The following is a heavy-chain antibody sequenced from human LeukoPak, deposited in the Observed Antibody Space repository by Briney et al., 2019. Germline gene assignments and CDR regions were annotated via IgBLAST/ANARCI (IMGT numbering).Heavy chain of an antibody. CDR3: ARQQLASLKFDY. D-gene: IGHD6-13*01. CDR1: GGSFSNYA. CDR2: IIPIFGTA. V-gene: IGHV1-69*05. J-gene: IGHJ4*02. Sequence: SVKVSCKASGGSFSNYAISWVRQAPGQGLEWMGGIIPIFGTANYAQKFQGRVTITTDESTSTAYMELSSLRSEDTAVYYCARQQLASLKFDYWGQGTLVTVSS.